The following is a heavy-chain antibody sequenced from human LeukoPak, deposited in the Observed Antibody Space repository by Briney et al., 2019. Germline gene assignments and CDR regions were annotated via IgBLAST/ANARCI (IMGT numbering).Heavy chain of an antibody. J-gene: IGHJ6*02. CDR2: ISWDSGSK. V-gene: IGHV3-43*01. CDR3: TRGCTVSSCFGAYYYYGMDV. D-gene: IGHD2-15*01. CDR1: GFTFDDYS. Sequence: PGGSLRLSCEATGFTFDDYSMHWVRQVPGKGLEWVSLISWDSGSKYYAESVKGRFTVSRDNTGNSLYLQMTSLTPEDSGFYYCTRGCTVSSCFGAYYYYGMDVWGQGTTVTVSS.